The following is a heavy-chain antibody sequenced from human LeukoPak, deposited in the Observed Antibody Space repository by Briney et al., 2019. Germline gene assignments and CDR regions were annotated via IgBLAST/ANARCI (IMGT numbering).Heavy chain of an antibody. D-gene: IGHD3-3*01. V-gene: IGHV3-21*01. CDR3: ARGSEWSSGVSDY. J-gene: IGHJ4*02. CDR1: GFTFSSYS. CDR2: ISSSSSYI. Sequence: GGSLRLSCAASGFTFSSYSMNWVRQAPGKGLEWVLSISSSSSYIYYADSVKGRFTISRDNAKNSLYLQMNSLRAEDTAVYYCARGSEWSSGVSDYWGQGTLVTVSS.